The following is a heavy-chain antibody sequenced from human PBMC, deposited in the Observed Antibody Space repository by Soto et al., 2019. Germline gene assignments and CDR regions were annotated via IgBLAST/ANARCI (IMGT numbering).Heavy chain of an antibody. Sequence: SETLSLTCTVSGGSVSSGSYYWSWIRQPPGKGLEWIGYIYYSGSTNYNPSLKSRVTISVDTSKNQFSLKLSSVTAADTAVYYCARFRIAAAGNFDYWGQGTLVTVSS. J-gene: IGHJ4*02. CDR3: ARFRIAAAGNFDY. D-gene: IGHD6-13*01. CDR2: IYYSGST. V-gene: IGHV4-61*01. CDR1: GGSVSSGSYY.